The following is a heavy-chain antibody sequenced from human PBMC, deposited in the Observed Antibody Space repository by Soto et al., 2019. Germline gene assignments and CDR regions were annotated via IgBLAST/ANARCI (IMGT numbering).Heavy chain of an antibody. J-gene: IGHJ4*02. V-gene: IGHV3-30-3*01. CDR2: ISYDGSNK. Sequence: VGSLRLSCAASGFTFSSYAMHWVRQAPGKGLEWVAVISYDGSNKYYADSVKGRFTISRDNSKNTLYLQMNSLRAEDTAVYYCARGDHYYDSSGYYPKGDYWGQGTPVTVSS. CDR1: GFTFSSYA. D-gene: IGHD3-22*01. CDR3: ARGDHYYDSSGYYPKGDY.